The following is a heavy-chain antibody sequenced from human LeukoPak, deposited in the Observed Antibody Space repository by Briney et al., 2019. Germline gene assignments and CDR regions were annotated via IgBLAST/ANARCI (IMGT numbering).Heavy chain of an antibody. CDR2: IYYTGST. D-gene: IGHD4-17*01. Sequence: SETLSLTCTVSGGSINNYYWSWIRQPPGKGLEWIAYIYYTGSTSYNPSLKSRLTMSVDASKNQVSLKVSSVTAADTAVYCCARTNGDYRFDYWGQGTLVTVSS. CDR1: GGSINNYY. CDR3: ARTNGDYRFDY. V-gene: IGHV4-59*01. J-gene: IGHJ4*02.